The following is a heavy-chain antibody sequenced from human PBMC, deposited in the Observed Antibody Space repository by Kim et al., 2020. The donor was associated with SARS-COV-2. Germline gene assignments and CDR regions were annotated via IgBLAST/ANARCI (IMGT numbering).Heavy chain of an antibody. CDR3: ARPGPYRGWFGTNWFDP. D-gene: IGHD3-10*01. Sequence: SETLSRTCTVSGGSISSSSYYWGWIRQPPGKGLEWIGSIYYSGSTYYNPSLKSRVTISVDTSKNQFSLKLSSVTAADTAVYYCARPGPYRGWFGTNWFDPWGQGTLVTVSS. CDR1: GGSISSSSYY. CDR2: IYYSGST. J-gene: IGHJ5*02. V-gene: IGHV4-39*01.